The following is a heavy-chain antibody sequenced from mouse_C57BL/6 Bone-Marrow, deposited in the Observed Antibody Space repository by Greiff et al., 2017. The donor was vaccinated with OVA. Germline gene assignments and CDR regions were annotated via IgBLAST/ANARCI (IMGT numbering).Heavy chain of an antibody. CDR1: GFTFSDYG. V-gene: IGHV5-17*01. CDR3: AREGNYDYDSEAWFAY. CDR2: ISSGSSTI. D-gene: IGHD2-4*01. Sequence: EVKLVESGGGLVKPGGSLKLSCAASGFTFSDYGMHWVRQAPEKGLEWVAYISSGSSTIYYADTVKGRFTISRDNAKNTLFLQMTSLRSEDTAMYYCAREGNYDYDSEAWFAYWGQGTLVTVSA. J-gene: IGHJ3*01.